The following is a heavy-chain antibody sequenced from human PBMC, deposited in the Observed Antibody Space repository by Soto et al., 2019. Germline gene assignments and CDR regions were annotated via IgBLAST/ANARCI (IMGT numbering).Heavy chain of an antibody. D-gene: IGHD1-26*01. Sequence: QVQLVESGGGVVQPGRSLRLSCTTSGFTFSSSGMHWVRQAPGKGLEWVATISYDGTNRYFADSVKGRFTISRDNSKNTLYLQMNSLRAEDTAVYYCAKAADPSGSYYFDNWGQGTLVTVSS. J-gene: IGHJ4*02. CDR2: ISYDGTNR. CDR1: GFTFSSSG. CDR3: AKAADPSGSYYFDN. V-gene: IGHV3-30*18.